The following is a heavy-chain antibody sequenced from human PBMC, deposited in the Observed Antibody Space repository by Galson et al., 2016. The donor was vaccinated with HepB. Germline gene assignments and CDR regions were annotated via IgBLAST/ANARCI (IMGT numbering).Heavy chain of an antibody. Sequence: SETLSLTCAVYGGSFSGYYWSWIRQPPGKGLEWIGEINHSGSTNYNPSLKSRVTISVDTSKNQFSLELSSMTAADTAVYYCARPDLGGQWGQGTLVTVSS. J-gene: IGHJ4*02. CDR3: ARPDLGGQ. CDR1: GGSFSGYY. V-gene: IGHV4-34*01. D-gene: IGHD3-16*01. CDR2: INHSGST.